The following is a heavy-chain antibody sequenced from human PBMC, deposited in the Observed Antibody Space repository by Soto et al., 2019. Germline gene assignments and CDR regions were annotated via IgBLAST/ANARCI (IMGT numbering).Heavy chain of an antibody. CDR3: AKAGERESGYVISAYYFYH. Sequence: PGGSLRLSCAASGFTFSSYAMSWVRQAPGKGLEWVSAISGSGGSTYYADSVKGRFTISRDNSKNTLYLQMNSLRAEDTAVYYGAKAGERESGYVISAYYFYHGGQGTLVTGSS. D-gene: IGHD5-12*01. CDR2: ISGSGGST. CDR1: GFTFSSYA. J-gene: IGHJ4*02. V-gene: IGHV3-23*01.